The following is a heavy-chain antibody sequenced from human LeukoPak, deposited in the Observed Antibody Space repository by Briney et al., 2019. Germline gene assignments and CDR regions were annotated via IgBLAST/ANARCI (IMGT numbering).Heavy chain of an antibody. D-gene: IGHD2-15*01. CDR1: GDTFTSYY. Sequence: ASVKVSCKASGDTFTSYYMHWVRQAPGQGLEWMGIINPSGGSTSYTQKCQGRVTMTWDMSTSTVYMELSRLRSEDTAVYYCARDPRQFYCSGGSCYSGGPDAFDIWGQGTMVTVSS. J-gene: IGHJ3*02. CDR3: ARDPRQFYCSGGSCYSGGPDAFDI. CDR2: INPSGGST. V-gene: IGHV1-46*01.